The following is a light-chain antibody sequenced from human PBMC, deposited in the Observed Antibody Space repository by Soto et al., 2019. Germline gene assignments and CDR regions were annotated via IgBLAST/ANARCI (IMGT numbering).Light chain of an antibody. CDR2: EVS. CDR3: SSYTSSSTLV. CDR1: SSDVGGYKY. J-gene: IGLJ1*01. V-gene: IGLV2-14*01. Sequence: QSALTQPASVSGSPGQSITISCTGTSSDVGGYKYVSWYQQHPGKAPKLMIYEVSNRPSGVSYRFSGSKSGNTASLTTSGLQAADEADYYCSSYTSSSTLVFGTGTKLTVL.